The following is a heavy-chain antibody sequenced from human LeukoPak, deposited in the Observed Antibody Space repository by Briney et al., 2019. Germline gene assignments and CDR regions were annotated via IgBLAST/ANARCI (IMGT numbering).Heavy chain of an antibody. V-gene: IGHV3-9*03. J-gene: IGHJ4*02. CDR1: GFTFDDYA. CDR2: ISWNSGSI. CDR3: AKAGLWSGFDY. Sequence: PGRSLRLSCAASGFTFDDYAMHWVRQAPGKGLEWVSGISWNSGSIGYADSVKGRFTISRDNAKNYLYLQMNSLRAEDMALYYCAKAGLWSGFDYWGQGTLVTVSS. D-gene: IGHD5-18*01.